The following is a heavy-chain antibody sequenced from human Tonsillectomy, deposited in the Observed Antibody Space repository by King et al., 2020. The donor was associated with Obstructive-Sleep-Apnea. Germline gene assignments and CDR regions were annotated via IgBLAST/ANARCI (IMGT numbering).Heavy chain of an antibody. CDR1: GFNIDDYA. CDR3: AKDMGFDTGGGFDY. Sequence: ERQLVQSGGGLVQPGRSLRLSCAASGFNIDDYAMHWVRQVPGKGLEWVSGISWNSGNIGYADSVKGRFTITRDNAKNSLYLQMNSLRAEDTALYYCAKDMGFDTGGGFDYWGQGALVTVFS. J-gene: IGHJ4*02. CDR2: ISWNSGNI. V-gene: IGHV3-9*01. D-gene: IGHD1-26*01.